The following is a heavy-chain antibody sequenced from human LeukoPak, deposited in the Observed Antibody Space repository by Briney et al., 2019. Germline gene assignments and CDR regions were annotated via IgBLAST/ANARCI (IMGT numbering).Heavy chain of an antibody. J-gene: IGHJ5*02. D-gene: IGHD5-18*01. CDR3: ARRKGGYSYGHNWFDP. CDR1: GGSISSDY. V-gene: IGHV4-59*08. Sequence: SETLSLTCTVSGGSISSDYWNWIRQPPGKGLGWSGDFYYSGTTNHNPPLKSRVTMSVQTSKNQFSLKMRSVTAADTAVYYCARRKGGYSYGHNWFDPWGQGTLVTVSS. CDR2: FYYSGTT.